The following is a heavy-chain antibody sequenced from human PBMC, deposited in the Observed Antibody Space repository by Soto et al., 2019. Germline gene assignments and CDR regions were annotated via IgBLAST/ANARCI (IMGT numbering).Heavy chain of an antibody. J-gene: IGHJ4*02. CDR1: GGSISSYY. CDR2: IYYNGNA. CDR3: ARHFVAVVIKGWGY. D-gene: IGHD3-22*01. Sequence: SETLSLTCTVSGGSISSYYWDWIRQPPGKGLEWIGSIYYNGNAYYNPSLRSRVTMSVDTSKNQFSLKLMSVTAADTAVYYCARHFVAVVIKGWGYWGQGTLVTVSS. V-gene: IGHV4-59*04.